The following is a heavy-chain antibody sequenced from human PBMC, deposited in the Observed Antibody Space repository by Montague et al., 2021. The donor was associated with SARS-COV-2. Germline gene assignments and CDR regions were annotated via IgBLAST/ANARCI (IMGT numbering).Heavy chain of an antibody. J-gene: IGHJ4*02. V-gene: IGHV4-39*02. CDR2: IYYSGST. D-gene: IGHD3-10*01. CDR1: GGSISSSSYC. Sequence: SETLSLTCTVSGGSISSSSYCWGVSRQPPGKVVGCSGNIYYSGSTYYNPFRNRRATIFVDASKYHLFMRLSAVTAADTAVYCCARGMIRGVTTPFDYWGQGSQVTVSS. CDR3: ARGMIRGVTTPFDY.